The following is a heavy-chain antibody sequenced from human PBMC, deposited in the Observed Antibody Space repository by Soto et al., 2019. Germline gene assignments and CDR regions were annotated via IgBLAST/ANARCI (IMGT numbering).Heavy chain of an antibody. J-gene: IGHJ5*02. CDR1: SGSISSSNW. Sequence: PSETLSLTCAVSSGSISSSNWWSWVRQPPGKGLEWIGKIYHSGSTNYNPSLKSRVTISVDKSKNQFSLKLSSVTAADTAVYYCARDNYGSGSYYSQYNWFDPWGQGTLVTVSS. V-gene: IGHV4-4*02. CDR3: ARDNYGSGSYYSQYNWFDP. D-gene: IGHD3-10*01. CDR2: IYHSGST.